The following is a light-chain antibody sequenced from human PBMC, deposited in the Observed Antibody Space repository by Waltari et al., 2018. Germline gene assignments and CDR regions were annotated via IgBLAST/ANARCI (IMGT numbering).Light chain of an antibody. J-gene: IGLJ2*01. CDR2: DVS. V-gene: IGLV2-11*01. Sequence: QSALTQPRSVSGSPGQSVTISCTGTSSDVGGYNYVSWYQQHPGKVPKLMIYDVSERPSGVPDRFSGSKSGNTASLTISGLQAEDEADYYCFSNRDSNPVVIGGGTKLTVL. CDR1: SSDVGGYNY. CDR3: FSNRDSNPVV.